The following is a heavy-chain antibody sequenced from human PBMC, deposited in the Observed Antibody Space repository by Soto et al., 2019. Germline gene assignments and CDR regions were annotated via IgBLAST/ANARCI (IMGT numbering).Heavy chain of an antibody. V-gene: IGHV4-61*01. CDR1: SGSVSSGSYY. CDR2: IYYSGST. D-gene: IGHD4-4*01. CDR3: ARDMTTVTTRWFDP. Sequence: SETLSLTSTFSSGSVSSGSYYWSWIRQPPGKGLEWIGYIYYSGSTNYNPSLKSRVTISVDTSKNQFSLKLSSVTAADTAVYYCARDMTTVTTRWFDPWGQGTLVTVSS. J-gene: IGHJ5*02.